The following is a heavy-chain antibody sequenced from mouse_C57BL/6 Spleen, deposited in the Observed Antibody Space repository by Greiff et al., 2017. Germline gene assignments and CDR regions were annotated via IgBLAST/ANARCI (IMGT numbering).Heavy chain of an antibody. CDR3: ARATVVRADY. CDR1: GYTFTSYW. J-gene: IGHJ2*01. CDR2: IYPSDSET. V-gene: IGHV1-61*01. Sequence: VKLMESGAELVRPGSSVKLSCKASGYTFTSYWMDWVKQRPGQGLEWIGNIYPSDSETHYNQKFKDKATLTVDKSSSTAYMQLSSLTSEDSAVYYCARATVVRADYWGQGTTLTVSS. D-gene: IGHD1-1*01.